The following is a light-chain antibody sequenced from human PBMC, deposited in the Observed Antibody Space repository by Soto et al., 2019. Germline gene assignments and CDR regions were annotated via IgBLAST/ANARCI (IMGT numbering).Light chain of an antibody. V-gene: IGLV2-14*03. CDR1: HNDIGTYDY. CDR3: SSYTSSSTYV. CDR2: GVT. Sequence: QSALTQPTSVSGSPGQSITISCTGNHNDIGTYDYVSWYQQHPGRAPRLLIYGVTTRPSGISDRFSASKSGLTASLTISGLQPEDEADYYCSSYTSSSTYVFGTGTKVTVL. J-gene: IGLJ1*01.